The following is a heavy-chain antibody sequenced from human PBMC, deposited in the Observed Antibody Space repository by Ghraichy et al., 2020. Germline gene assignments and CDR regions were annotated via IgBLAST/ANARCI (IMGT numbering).Heavy chain of an antibody. J-gene: IGHJ4*02. D-gene: IGHD3-22*01. Sequence: PLSLTCTVSGGSISSGGYYWSWIRQHPGKGLEWIGYIYYSGSTYYNPSLKSRVTISVDTSKNQFSLKLSSVTAADTAVYYCARGQSSGLWNYFDYWGQGTLVTVSS. CDR2: IYYSGST. V-gene: IGHV4-31*03. CDR3: ARGQSSGLWNYFDY. CDR1: GGSISSGGYY.